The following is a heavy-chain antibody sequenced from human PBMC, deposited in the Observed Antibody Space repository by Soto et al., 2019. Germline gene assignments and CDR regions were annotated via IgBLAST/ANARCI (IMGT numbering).Heavy chain of an antibody. V-gene: IGHV3-33*01. Sequence: GGSMRLSCAASGYTFCSYGVHWVRPAPGKGLEWVAVIWYDGSNKYYADSVKGRFTISRDNSKNTLYLQMNSLRAEDTAVYYCARAHQEQYYYGSGSYYNAYFDYWGQGTLVTVSS. CDR3: ARAHQEQYYYGSGSYYNAYFDY. CDR1: GYTFCSYG. D-gene: IGHD3-10*01. J-gene: IGHJ4*02. CDR2: IWYDGSNK.